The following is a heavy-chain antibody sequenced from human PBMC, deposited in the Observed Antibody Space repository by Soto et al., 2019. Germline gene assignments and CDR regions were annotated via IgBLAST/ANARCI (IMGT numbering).Heavy chain of an antibody. Sequence: QVQLVESGGGVVQPGRSLRLSCAASGFTFSSYAMHWVRQAPGKGLEWVAVISYDGSNKYYADSVKGRFTISRDNSKNTLYLQMNSLRAEDTAVYYCARDLLERFLEWLFDYWGQGTLVTVSS. J-gene: IGHJ4*02. D-gene: IGHD3-3*01. CDR2: ISYDGSNK. CDR1: GFTFSSYA. V-gene: IGHV3-30-3*01. CDR3: ARDLLERFLEWLFDY.